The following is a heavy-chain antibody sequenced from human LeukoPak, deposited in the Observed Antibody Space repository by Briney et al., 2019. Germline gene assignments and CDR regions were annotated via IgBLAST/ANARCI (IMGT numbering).Heavy chain of an antibody. CDR2: IYYSGST. J-gene: IGHJ4*02. CDR1: GGSISSYY. CDR3: ARFIAAGSERYFDY. D-gene: IGHD6-13*01. Sequence: PSETLSLTCTVSGGSISSYYWSWIRQPPGKGLEWIGYIYYSGSTNYNPSLKSRVTISVDTSKNQFSLKPSSVTAADTAVYYCARFIAAGSERYFDYWGQGTLVTVSS. V-gene: IGHV4-59*01.